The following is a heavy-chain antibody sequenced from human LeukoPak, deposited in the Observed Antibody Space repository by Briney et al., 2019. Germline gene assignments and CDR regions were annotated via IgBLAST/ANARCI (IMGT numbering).Heavy chain of an antibody. J-gene: IGHJ4*02. V-gene: IGHV3-9*03. CDR3: AKDTTPLASYFDY. D-gene: IGHD5-12*01. CDR2: ISWNSGSI. Sequence: GGSLRLSCAASGFTFDDYAMHWVRQAPGKGPEWVSGISWNSGSIGYADSVKGRFTISRDNAKNSLYLQMNSLRAEDMALYYCAKDTTPLASYFDYWGQGTLVTVSS. CDR1: GFTFDDYA.